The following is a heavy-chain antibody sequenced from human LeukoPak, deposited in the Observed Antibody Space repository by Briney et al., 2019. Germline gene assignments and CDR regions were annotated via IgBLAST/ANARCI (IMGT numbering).Heavy chain of an antibody. CDR2: INPNSGGT. CDR1: GYTFTGYY. CDR3: ARAPPSVVVVAATPWFDP. D-gene: IGHD2-15*01. J-gene: IGHJ5*02. V-gene: IGHV1-2*02. Sequence: ASVKVSCKASGYTFTGYYMHWVRQAPGQGLEWMGWINPNSGGTNYAQKFQGRVTMTRDTSISTAYMELSRLRSDDTAVYYCARAPPSVVVVAATPWFDPWGQGTLVTVSS.